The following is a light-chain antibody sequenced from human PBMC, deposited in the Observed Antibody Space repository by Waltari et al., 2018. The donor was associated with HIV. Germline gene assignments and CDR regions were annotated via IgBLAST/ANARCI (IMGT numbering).Light chain of an antibody. CDR3: SSYTSSSTLRV. J-gene: IGLJ1*01. CDR2: DVS. V-gene: IGLV2-14*03. CDR1: SRDLGGYNY. Sequence: QSALPQPASVSGSPGQSITISCTGTSRDLGGYNYVSWYQQHPGKAPKLMIYDVSNRPSGVSNRFSGSKSGNTASLTISGLQAEDEADYYCSSYTSSSTLRVFGTGTKVTVL.